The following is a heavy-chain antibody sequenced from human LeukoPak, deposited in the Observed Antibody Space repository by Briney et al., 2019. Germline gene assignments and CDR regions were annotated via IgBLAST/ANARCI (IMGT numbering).Heavy chain of an antibody. CDR1: GFSFSSYG. Sequence: GRSLRLSCAASGFSFSSYGMDWVRQAPGKGLEWVAVISYDGNKEYYVDSVKGRFTISRDNSKNMLYLQMDSLRAEDTAVYHCARERATSTSTWSFDYWGQGTLVTVSS. CDR3: ARERATSTSTWSFDY. D-gene: IGHD2-2*01. J-gene: IGHJ4*02. CDR2: ISYDGNKE. V-gene: IGHV3-30*03.